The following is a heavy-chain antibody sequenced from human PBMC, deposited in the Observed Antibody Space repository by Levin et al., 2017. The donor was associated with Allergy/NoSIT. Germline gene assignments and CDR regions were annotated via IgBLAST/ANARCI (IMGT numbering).Heavy chain of an antibody. CDR1: GGSFTSST. J-gene: IGHJ4*02. CDR3: ARERGDFYDSSTFHSNFDY. V-gene: IGHV1-69*04. CDR2: VIPLLGVP. Sequence: GGSLRLSCKASGGSFTSSTLSWVRQAPGQGLEWVGRVIPLLGVPDYAQKFQGRVTISADTSTTTVYMELSSLRSEDTAMYFCARERGDFYDSSTFHSNFDYWGQGTLVTVSS. D-gene: IGHD3-22*01.